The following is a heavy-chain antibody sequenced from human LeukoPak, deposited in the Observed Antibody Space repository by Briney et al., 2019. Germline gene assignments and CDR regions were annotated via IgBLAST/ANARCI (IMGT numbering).Heavy chain of an antibody. Sequence: ASVKVSCKTSGYTFTSYDINWVRQATGQGLEWMGWMIPNSGNTGYAQKFQGRVTMTRNTSISTAYMELSSLRSEDTAMYYCARGLADGSGSSSFDHWGQGTLVTVSS. D-gene: IGHD3-10*01. CDR1: GYTFTSYD. J-gene: IGHJ4*02. CDR2: MIPNSGNT. CDR3: ARGLADGSGSSSFDH. V-gene: IGHV1-8*01.